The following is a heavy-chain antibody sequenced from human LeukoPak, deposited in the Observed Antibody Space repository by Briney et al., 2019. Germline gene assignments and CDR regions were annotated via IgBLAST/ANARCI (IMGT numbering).Heavy chain of an antibody. J-gene: IGHJ4*02. CDR2: ITSSSSYI. V-gene: IGHV3-21*01. CDR1: GFTFTSYN. CDR3: ARDRRYGDYDY. D-gene: IGHD4-17*01. Sequence: GGSLRLSCAASGFTFTSYNMNWVRQAPGKGLEWVSSITSSSSYIYYADSVKGRFTISRDNAKNSLYLQMNSLRAEDTAVYYCARDRRYGDYDYWGQGTLVTVSS.